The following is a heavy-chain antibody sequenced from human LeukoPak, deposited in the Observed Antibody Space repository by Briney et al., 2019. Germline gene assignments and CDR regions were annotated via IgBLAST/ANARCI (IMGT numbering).Heavy chain of an antibody. V-gene: IGHV1-18*01. D-gene: IGHD2-15*01. Sequence: ASVKVSCKASGYTFTSYGISWVRQAPGRGLEWMGWISAYNGNTNYAQKLQGRVTMTTDTSTSTAYMELRSLRSDDTAVYYCARDFTGLLPPSYYFDYWGQGTLVTVSS. CDR2: ISAYNGNT. CDR1: GYTFTSYG. CDR3: ARDFTGLLPPSYYFDY. J-gene: IGHJ4*02.